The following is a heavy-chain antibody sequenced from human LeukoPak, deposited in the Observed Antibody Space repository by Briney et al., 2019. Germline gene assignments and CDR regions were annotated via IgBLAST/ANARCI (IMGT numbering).Heavy chain of an antibody. Sequence: PSETLSLTCTVSGGSISSYYWSWIRQPPGKGLEWIGYIYYSGSTNYNPSLKSRVTISVDTSKNQFSLKLSSVTAADTAVYYCARSYDSSGYYYVRAFDIWGQGTMVTVSS. CDR3: ARSYDSSGYYYVRAFDI. CDR1: GGSISSYY. J-gene: IGHJ3*02. V-gene: IGHV4-59*01. CDR2: IYYSGST. D-gene: IGHD3-22*01.